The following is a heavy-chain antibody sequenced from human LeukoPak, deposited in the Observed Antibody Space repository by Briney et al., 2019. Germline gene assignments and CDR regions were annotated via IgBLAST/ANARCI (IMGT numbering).Heavy chain of an antibody. CDR1: GGSFSGYY. D-gene: IGHD3-10*01. V-gene: IGHV4-34*01. J-gene: IGHJ5*02. CDR2: INHSGST. Sequence: SETLSLTCAVYGGSFSGYYWSWIRQPPGKGLEWIGEINHSGSTNYNPTLKSRVTISVDTSKNQFSLKLSSVTAADTAVYYCARHARQITWNWFDPWGQGTLVTVSS. CDR3: ARHARQITWNWFDP.